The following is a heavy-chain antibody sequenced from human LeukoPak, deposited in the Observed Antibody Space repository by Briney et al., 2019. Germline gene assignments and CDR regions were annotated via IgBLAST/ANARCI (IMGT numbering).Heavy chain of an antibody. J-gene: IGHJ5*02. CDR1: GGTFISYA. V-gene: IGHV1-69*13. CDR2: IIPIFGTA. D-gene: IGHD1-26*01. Sequence: SVKVSCKASGGTFISYAISWVRQAPGQGLEWMGGIIPIFGTANYAQKFQGRVTITADESTSTAYMELSSLRSEDTAVYYCARALYSGSSPGWFDPWGQGTLVTVSS. CDR3: ARALYSGSSPGWFDP.